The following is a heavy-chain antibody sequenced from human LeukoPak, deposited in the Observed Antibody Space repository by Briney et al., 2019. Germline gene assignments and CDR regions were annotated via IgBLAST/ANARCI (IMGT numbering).Heavy chain of an antibody. V-gene: IGHV3-23*01. CDR3: AKTSGFTKEAIDY. CDR1: GFTFSRYS. J-gene: IGHJ4*02. D-gene: IGHD6-19*01. CDR2: ISGDAVST. Sequence: TGGSLRLSCAASGFTFSRYSIIWVRQAPGKGLEWVSGISGDAVSTYYVDSVKGRFTISRDNSKNTLYLQMNSLRAEDTAVYYCAKTSGFTKEAIDYWGQGTLVTVSS.